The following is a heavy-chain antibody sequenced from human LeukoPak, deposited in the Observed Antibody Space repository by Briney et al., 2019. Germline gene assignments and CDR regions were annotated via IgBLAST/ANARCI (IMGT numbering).Heavy chain of an antibody. CDR3: ARGGNTYYYDSSGYYHDY. D-gene: IGHD3-22*01. Sequence: GASVKVSCKASGGTFSSYDISWVRQAPGQGLEWMGEITPIFGTANYAHKFLGRVTITADESTSTASMELSSLTYEDTAVYYCARGGNTYYYDSSGYYHDYWGQGTLVTVSS. CDR2: ITPIFGTA. V-gene: IGHV1-69*13. CDR1: GGTFSSYD. J-gene: IGHJ4*02.